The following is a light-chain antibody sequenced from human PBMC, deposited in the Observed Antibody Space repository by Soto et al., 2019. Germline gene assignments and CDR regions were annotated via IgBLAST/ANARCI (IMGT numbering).Light chain of an antibody. V-gene: IGKV4-1*01. CDR1: QSVLYSSNNKNY. Sequence: DIVMTQSPASLAVSLGERATINCKSSQSVLYSSNNKNYLAWYQQKPGQPPKLLIYWASTRESGVPDRFSGTGSGTDFTLIISSLQAEDVAVYYCQQYYRTPLTFGGGTKVEIK. J-gene: IGKJ4*01. CDR2: WAS. CDR3: QQYYRTPLT.